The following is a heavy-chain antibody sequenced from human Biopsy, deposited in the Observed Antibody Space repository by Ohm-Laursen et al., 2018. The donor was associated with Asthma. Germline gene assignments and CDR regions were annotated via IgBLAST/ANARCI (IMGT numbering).Heavy chain of an antibody. V-gene: IGHV3-30*03. D-gene: IGHD2-21*02. CDR3: TRDRFYNSVTSESFYYGVDV. CDR1: GFSFSNYG. J-gene: IGHJ6*02. Sequence: SLRLSCAASGFSFSNYGMHWVRQGPGKGPEWVALISYDGRETGYVDSAKGRFTISRDNFRNTVHLQMSSLRPEDSAVYYCTRDRFYNSVTSESFYYGVDVWGQGTTVTVSS. CDR2: ISYDGRET.